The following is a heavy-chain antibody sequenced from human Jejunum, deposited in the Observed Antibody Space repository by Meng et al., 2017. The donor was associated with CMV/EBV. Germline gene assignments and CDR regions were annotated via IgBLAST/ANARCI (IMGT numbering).Heavy chain of an antibody. J-gene: IGHJ5*02. CDR1: DSVSSKSAA. V-gene: IGHV6-1*01. D-gene: IGHD3-22*01. Sequence: DSVSSKSAAWIWIRQSPSRGLEWLGRIYYRSQWYSDYAVSVRGRISINPDTSRNQFSLHLSSVTPEDTAIYYCSRNEFERMIHWFDPWGQGTLVTVSS. CDR3: SRNEFERMIHWFDP. CDR2: IYYRSQWYS.